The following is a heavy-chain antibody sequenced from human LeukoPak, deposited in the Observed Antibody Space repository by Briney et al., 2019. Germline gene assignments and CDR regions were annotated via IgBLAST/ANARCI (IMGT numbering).Heavy chain of an antibody. CDR1: GFTFSSYW. J-gene: IGHJ5*02. D-gene: IGHD2-2*01. CDR3: ASDTAYQLPTRFDP. V-gene: IGHV3-7*01. Sequence: PGGSLRLSCAASGFTFSSYWMSWVRQAPGKGLEWVANIKQDGSEKYYVDSVKGRFTISRDNAKNSLYLQMNSLRAEDTAVYYCASDTAYQLPTRFDPWGQGTLVTVSS. CDR2: IKQDGSEK.